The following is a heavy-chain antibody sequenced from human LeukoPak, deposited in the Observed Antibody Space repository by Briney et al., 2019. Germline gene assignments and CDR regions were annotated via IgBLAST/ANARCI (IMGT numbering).Heavy chain of an antibody. CDR1: GFTFSSFG. J-gene: IGHJ5*02. D-gene: IGHD1-1*01. Sequence: GGSLRLSCAASGFTFSSFGMRWVRQAPGKGLEWVSAISGSGGTTYCADSVKGRFTISRDNSKKTMYLQMNSLRAEDTAVYYCAREEVPGWFDPWGQGTLVTVSS. V-gene: IGHV3-23*01. CDR3: AREEVPGWFDP. CDR2: ISGSGGTT.